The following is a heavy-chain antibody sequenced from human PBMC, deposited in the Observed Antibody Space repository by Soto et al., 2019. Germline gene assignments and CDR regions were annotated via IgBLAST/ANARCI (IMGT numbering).Heavy chain of an antibody. CDR2: ISYDGSNK. CDR3: ARDLGGTSGYAHDAFDI. CDR1: GFTFSSYA. D-gene: IGHD5-12*01. J-gene: IGHJ3*02. Sequence: QVQLVESGGGVVQPGRSLRLSCAASGFTFSSYAMHWVRQAPGKGLEWVAVISYDGSNKYYADSVKGRFTISRDNSKNTLYLQMNSLRAEDTAVYYCARDLGGTSGYAHDAFDIWGQGTMVTVSS. V-gene: IGHV3-30-3*01.